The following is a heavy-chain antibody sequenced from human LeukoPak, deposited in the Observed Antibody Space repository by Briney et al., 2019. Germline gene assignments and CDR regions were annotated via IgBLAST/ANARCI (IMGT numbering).Heavy chain of an antibody. Sequence: PGGSLRLSCAASGFTFSSYAMSWVRLAPGKGLEWVSAISGSGGSTYYADSVKGRFTISRGNSKNTLYLQMNSLRAEDTAVYYCAKKLWVLLRFLEWLPPYDYWGQGTLVTVSS. CDR2: ISGSGGST. CDR1: GFTFSSYA. J-gene: IGHJ4*02. D-gene: IGHD3-3*01. CDR3: AKKLWVLLRFLEWLPPYDY. V-gene: IGHV3-23*01.